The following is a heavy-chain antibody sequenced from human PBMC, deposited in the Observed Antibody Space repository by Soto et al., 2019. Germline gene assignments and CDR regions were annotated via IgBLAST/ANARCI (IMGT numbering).Heavy chain of an antibody. CDR2: ISSSGSTI. Sequence: LLATGAASGFTFSSDEINWVRQAPGKGLEWVSYISSSGSTIYYADSVKGRFTIARDNAKNSLYLQMNSLRAEDTAVYYCERAWVCARNYYGMDVWGQGTKVTVYS. CDR3: ERAWVCARNYYGMDV. J-gene: IGHJ6*02. CDR1: GFTFSSDE. D-gene: IGHD1-26*01. V-gene: IGHV3-48*03.